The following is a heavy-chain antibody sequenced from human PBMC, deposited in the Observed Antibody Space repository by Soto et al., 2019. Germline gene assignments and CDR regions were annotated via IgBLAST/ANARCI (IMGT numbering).Heavy chain of an antibody. V-gene: IGHV3-23*01. J-gene: IGHJ4*02. CDR3: AKNRGLQYYFDY. CDR1: GFTFDSYV. Sequence: EVQLLESGGGLVRPGGSLRLSCAASGFTFDSYVMNWVRQAPGKGLEWVSTISGSGDYTYYTDSVKGRFTISRDNSKNMMYLQMNSLRAEDTAIYYCAKNRGLQYYFDYWGQGTLVTVSS. CDR2: ISGSGDYT.